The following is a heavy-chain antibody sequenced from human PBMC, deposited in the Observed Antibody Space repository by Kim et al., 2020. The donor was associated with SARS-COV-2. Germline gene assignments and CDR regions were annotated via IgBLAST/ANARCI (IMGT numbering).Heavy chain of an antibody. V-gene: IGHV1-8*01. D-gene: IGHD2-21*01. CDR2: MNPNCGNT. J-gene: IGHJ6*03. CDR1: GYTFTSYD. CDR3: ARGHLKSIVVVIAPRPYYYYMDV. Sequence: ASVKVSCKASGYTFTSYDINWVRQATGQGLEWMGWMNPNCGNTNYAQKFQGRVTMTRNNSISTAYMELSSLRSEDTAVYYCARGHLKSIVVVIAPRPYYYYMDVWGKGTTVTVSS.